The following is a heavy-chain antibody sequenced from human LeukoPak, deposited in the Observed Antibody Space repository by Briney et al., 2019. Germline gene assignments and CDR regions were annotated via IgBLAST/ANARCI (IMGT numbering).Heavy chain of an antibody. CDR2: IYYSGST. J-gene: IGHJ4*02. CDR1: GGSIRSTTYY. V-gene: IGHV4-61*05. Sequence: SETLSLTCSVSGGSIRSTTYYWGWIRQPPGKGLEWIGYIYYSGSTNYNPSLKSRITMSVDTSKNQFSLKLSSVTAADTAVYYCASEYYYDTSGYYSLAYWGQGILVTVSS. D-gene: IGHD3-22*01. CDR3: ASEYYYDTSGYYSLAY.